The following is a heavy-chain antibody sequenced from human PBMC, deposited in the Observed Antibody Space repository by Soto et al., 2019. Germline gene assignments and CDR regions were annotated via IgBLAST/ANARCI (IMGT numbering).Heavy chain of an antibody. CDR1: GYSFTSLD. V-gene: IGHV1-8*01. CDR3: ARGVTAGVDY. Sequence: QVKLVQSGAEVREPGASVKVSCKASGYSFTSLDINWVRQTTGQGLEWMGWMQPSSGRTGYAQKFQGRVTMTRDTSINTAYMELSSLTSNYTAFYYCARGVTAGVDYWGQGTLVTVSS. J-gene: IGHJ4*02. D-gene: IGHD1-26*01. CDR2: MQPSSGRT.